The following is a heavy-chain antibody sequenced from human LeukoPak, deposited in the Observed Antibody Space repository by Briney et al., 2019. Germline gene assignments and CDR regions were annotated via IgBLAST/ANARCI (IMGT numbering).Heavy chain of an antibody. J-gene: IGHJ6*02. D-gene: IGHD2-2*01. V-gene: IGHV3-7*01. CDR3: AREGSSTSPDDYGMDV. CDR2: IKQDGSEK. Sequence: XXAPGKGXEWVANIKQDGSEKYYVDSVKGRFTISRDNAKNSLYLQMSSLRAEDTAVYYCAREGSSTSPDDYGMDVWGQGXXV.